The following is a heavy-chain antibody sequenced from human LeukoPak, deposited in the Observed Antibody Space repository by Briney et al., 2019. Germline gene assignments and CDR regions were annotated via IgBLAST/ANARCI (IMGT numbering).Heavy chain of an antibody. D-gene: IGHD5/OR15-5a*01. J-gene: IGHJ2*01. CDR2: LNGDGNGT. Sequence: GGSLRLSCVASGFTFSTYSMHWVRQAPGKGLEWVSRLNGDGNGTNYADSVKGRFTISRDNAKNTLYLQMNSLKAEDTAVYYCARSVNWYFDVWGRGTLVTVSS. V-gene: IGHV3-74*01. CDR1: GFTFSTYS. CDR3: ARSVNWYFDV.